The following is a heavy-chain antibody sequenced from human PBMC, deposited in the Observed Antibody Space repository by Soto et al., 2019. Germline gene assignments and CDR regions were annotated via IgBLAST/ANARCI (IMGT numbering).Heavy chain of an antibody. D-gene: IGHD3-10*01. J-gene: IGHJ4*02. CDR3: ARDLFLQGYYGSGNYYALDY. Sequence: EVQLLESGGGLVQPGGSLRLSCAASGFTFTNYAMNWVRQAPGKGLEWVSSISGSGTTTYYADSVQGRFTISRDNSRHTLYLEMNSLRAEDTAVYYCARDLFLQGYYGSGNYYALDYWGQGTLVPFSS. V-gene: IGHV3-23*01. CDR2: ISGSGTTT. CDR1: GFTFTNYA.